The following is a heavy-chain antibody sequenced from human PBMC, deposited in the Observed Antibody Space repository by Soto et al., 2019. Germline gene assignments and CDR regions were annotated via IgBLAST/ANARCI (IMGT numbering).Heavy chain of an antibody. V-gene: IGHV1-3*01. D-gene: IGHD3-22*01. Sequence: ASVKVSCKASRYTLTTYAMHSVRQATGQRLEWVGWINAGNGNTKYSQKFQGRVTITRDTSASTAYMELSSLRSEDTAVYYCARTSGYYFLDYWGQGTLVTVSS. J-gene: IGHJ4*02. CDR1: RYTLTTYA. CDR2: INAGNGNT. CDR3: ARTSGYYFLDY.